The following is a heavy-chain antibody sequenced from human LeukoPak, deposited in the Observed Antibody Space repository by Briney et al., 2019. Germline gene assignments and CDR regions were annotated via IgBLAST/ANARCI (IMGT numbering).Heavy chain of an antibody. CDR3: ASDRGIRVVPAAQPEYWYFDL. CDR2: IIPIFGTA. Sequence: ASVKVSCKASGGTFSSYAISWVRQAPGQGLEWMGGIIPIFGTANYAQKFQGRVTITTDESTSTAYMELSSLRSEDTAVYYCASDRGIRVVPAAQPEYWYFDLWGRGTLVTVSS. J-gene: IGHJ2*01. D-gene: IGHD2-2*01. V-gene: IGHV1-69*05. CDR1: GGTFSSYA.